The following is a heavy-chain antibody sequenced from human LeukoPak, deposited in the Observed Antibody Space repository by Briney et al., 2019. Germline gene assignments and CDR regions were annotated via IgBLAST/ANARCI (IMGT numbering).Heavy chain of an antibody. J-gene: IGHJ4*02. Sequence: GGSLRLSCAASGFTFSSYSMNWVRQAPGKGLEWASSISSSSSYIYYADSVKGRFTISRDNAKNSLYMQMNSLRAEDTAVYYCARDRLAAAGNFDYWGQGTLVTVSS. CDR1: GFTFSSYS. D-gene: IGHD6-13*01. V-gene: IGHV3-21*01. CDR3: ARDRLAAAGNFDY. CDR2: ISSSSSYI.